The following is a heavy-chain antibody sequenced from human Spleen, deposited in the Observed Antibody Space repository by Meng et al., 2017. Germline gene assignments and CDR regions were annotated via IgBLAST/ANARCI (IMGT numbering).Heavy chain of an antibody. Sequence: SAKVSCKASGGTFSSYTISWVRQAPGQGLEWMGRIIPILGTANYAQKFQGRVTITADESTSTAYMELSSLRSEDTAVYYCARAVLNHCSSTSCYAFNYWGQGTLVTVSS. J-gene: IGHJ4*02. CDR1: GGTFSSYT. CDR2: IIPILGTA. V-gene: IGHV1-69*08. CDR3: ARAVLNHCSSTSCYAFNY. D-gene: IGHD2-2*01.